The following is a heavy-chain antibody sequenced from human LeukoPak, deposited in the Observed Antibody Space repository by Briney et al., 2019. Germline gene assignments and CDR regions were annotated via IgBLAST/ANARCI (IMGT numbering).Heavy chain of an antibody. CDR1: GYTFRNYG. V-gene: IGHV1-18*01. Sequence: GASVKVSCEASGYTFRNYGINWVRQAPGQGLEWMGWISAYNGYTHYAQKLQGRVTMTEDTSTDTAYMELSSLRSEDTAVYYCATGVVTAIWDYWGQGTLVTVSS. J-gene: IGHJ4*02. CDR3: ATGVVTAIWDY. D-gene: IGHD2-21*02. CDR2: ISAYNGYT.